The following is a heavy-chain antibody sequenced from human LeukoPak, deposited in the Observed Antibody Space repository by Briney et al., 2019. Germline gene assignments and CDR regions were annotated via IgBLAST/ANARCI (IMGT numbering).Heavy chain of an antibody. CDR1: GFTFSSYA. CDR2: ISYDGSNK. D-gene: IGHD2-2*01. CDR3: ARDRFRCSSTTCYLDGMDV. J-gene: IGHJ6*02. Sequence: GGSLRLSCAACGFTFSSYAMQGVRQAPGKGVEWVAVISYDGSNKYYADSVKGRFTISTDNSKTTLYLQMNSLRAEDTAVYYCARDRFRCSSTTCYLDGMDVWGQGTSATASS. V-gene: IGHV3-30-3*01.